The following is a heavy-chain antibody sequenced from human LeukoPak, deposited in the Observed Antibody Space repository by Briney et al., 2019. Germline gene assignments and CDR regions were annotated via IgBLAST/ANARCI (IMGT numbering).Heavy chain of an antibody. Sequence: GGSLRLSCAASGFTLSSYEMNWVRQAPGKGLEWVSYISSSGSTIYYVDSVKGRFTISRDNAKNSLYLQMNSLRAEDTAVYYCAKSGYNRFDYWGQGTLVTVS. V-gene: IGHV3-48*03. CDR2: ISSSGSTI. CDR3: AKSGYNRFDY. CDR1: GFTLSSYE. D-gene: IGHD5-24*01. J-gene: IGHJ4*02.